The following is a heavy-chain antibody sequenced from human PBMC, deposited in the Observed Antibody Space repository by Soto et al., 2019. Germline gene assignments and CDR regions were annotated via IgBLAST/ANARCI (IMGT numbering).Heavy chain of an antibody. Sequence: QVQLVQSGAEVKKPGSSLKVSCKASGGTFTNYAFSWVRQAPGQGLEWMGGIIPVFGTPDYAQKFQGRVTVTADESTRTASMELSSLISDDTAVYYCARERSVGYCITTTCPKPFYYYAMDVWGQGTTVTVSS. J-gene: IGHJ6*02. V-gene: IGHV1-69*12. D-gene: IGHD2-2*01. CDR2: IIPVFGTP. CDR1: GGTFTNYA. CDR3: ARERSVGYCITTTCPKPFYYYAMDV.